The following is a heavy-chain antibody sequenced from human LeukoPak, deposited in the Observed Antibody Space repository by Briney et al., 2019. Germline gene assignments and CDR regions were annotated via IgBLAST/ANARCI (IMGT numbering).Heavy chain of an antibody. J-gene: IGHJ6*02. V-gene: IGHV1-24*01. CDR2: FDPEDGET. D-gene: IGHD6-19*01. CDR3: AKMVGAGTSGYYYYGMDV. Sequence: ASVKVSCKVSGYTLTELSMHWVQQAPGKGLEWMGGFDPEDGETIYAQKFQGRVTMTEDTSTDTAYMELSSLRSEDTAVYYCAKMVGAGTSGYYYYGMDVWGQGTTVTVSS. CDR1: GYTLTELS.